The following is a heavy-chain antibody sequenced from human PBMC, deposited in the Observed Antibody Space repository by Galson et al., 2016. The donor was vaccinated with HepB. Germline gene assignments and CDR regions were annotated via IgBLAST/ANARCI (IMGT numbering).Heavy chain of an antibody. V-gene: IGHV3-7*01. CDR1: GFTFSRSW. Sequence: RLSCAASGFTFSRSWMTWVRQAPGKGLEWVANIKEDGSEQFYVDSVKGRFTISRDNAKSSLYLHMNSLRAQDTAVYHCARDPAQRSCNGANCWGAFDIWGQGTMVTVSS. CDR2: IKEDGSEQ. J-gene: IGHJ3*02. CDR3: ARDPAQRSCNGANCWGAFDI. D-gene: IGHD2-15*01.